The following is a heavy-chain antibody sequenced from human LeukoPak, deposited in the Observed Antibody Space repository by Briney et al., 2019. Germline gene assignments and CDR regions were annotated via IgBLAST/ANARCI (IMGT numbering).Heavy chain of an antibody. J-gene: IGHJ4*02. V-gene: IGHV1-24*01. CDR2: FDPEDGET. D-gene: IGHD3-22*01. CDR1: GYTLTELS. CDR3: ATHSRVVVTWD. Sequence: ASVKVSCKVSGYTLTELSMHLVRQAPGKGREWVGGFDPEDGETIYAQKFQGRVTMTEDTSTDTAYMELSSLRSEDTAVYYCATHSRVVVTWDWGQGTLVTVSS.